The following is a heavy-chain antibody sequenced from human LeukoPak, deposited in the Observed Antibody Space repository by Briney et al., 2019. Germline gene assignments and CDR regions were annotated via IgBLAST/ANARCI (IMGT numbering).Heavy chain of an antibody. CDR3: ARESIVVPAAIVPYYYGMDV. J-gene: IGHJ6*02. D-gene: IGHD2-2*01. CDR2: TSAYNGNT. V-gene: IGHV1-18*01. CDR1: GYTFTIYG. Sequence: WASVRVSCKASGYTFTIYGISWVRQAPGQGLEWMGWTSAYNGNTNYAQKLQGRVTMTTDTSTSTAYMELRSLRSDDTAVYYCARESIVVPAAIVPYYYGMDVWGQGTTVTVSS.